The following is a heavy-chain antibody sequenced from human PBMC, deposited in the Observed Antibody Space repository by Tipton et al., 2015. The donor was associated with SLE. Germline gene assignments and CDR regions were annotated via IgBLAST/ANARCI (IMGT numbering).Heavy chain of an antibody. D-gene: IGHD3-3*01. CDR1: GFTFMSYD. J-gene: IGHJ5*01. V-gene: IGHV3-48*03. CDR3: VREGGYWSWFDS. Sequence: SLRLSCAASGFTFMSYDMNWVRQAPGKGLEWVSYISRSGSTTYYSDSVKGRFTISRDDAMNSLVLQMSSLRVEDTAVYYCVREGGYWSWFDSWGQGTLVTVSS. CDR2: ISRSGSTT.